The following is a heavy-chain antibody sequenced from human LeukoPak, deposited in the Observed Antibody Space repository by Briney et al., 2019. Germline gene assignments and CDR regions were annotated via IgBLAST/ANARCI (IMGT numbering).Heavy chain of an antibody. D-gene: IGHD3-9*01. V-gene: IGHV3-73*01. CDR1: GFTFSGSA. CDR3: TRGAAVVYDILTGYYNLGVFDY. CDR2: IRSKANSYAT. J-gene: IGHJ4*02. Sequence: GXXLRLSCAASGFTFSGSAMHWVRQASGKGLEWVGRIRSKANSYATAYDASVKGMFSISRDDSKNTAYLQMNSLKPEDTAVYYCTRGAAVVYDILTGYYNLGVFDYWGQGTLVTVSS.